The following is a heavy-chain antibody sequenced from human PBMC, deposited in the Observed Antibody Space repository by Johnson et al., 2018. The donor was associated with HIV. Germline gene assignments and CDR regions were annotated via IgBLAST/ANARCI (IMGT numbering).Heavy chain of an antibody. CDR3: AKVRRPGGVRDVFDI. V-gene: IGHV3-33*06. J-gene: IGHJ3*02. D-gene: IGHD2-8*02. CDR1: GFTFSNYG. CDR2: LWYDGSNK. Sequence: QVQLVESGGGVVQPGRSLRLSCAASGFTFSNYGMHWVRQAPGKGLEWVAVLWYDGSNKSYADSVKGRFTISRDNSKDTLSLQMNSLRDEDTAVYYCAKVRRPGGVRDVFDIWGQGTTVTVSS.